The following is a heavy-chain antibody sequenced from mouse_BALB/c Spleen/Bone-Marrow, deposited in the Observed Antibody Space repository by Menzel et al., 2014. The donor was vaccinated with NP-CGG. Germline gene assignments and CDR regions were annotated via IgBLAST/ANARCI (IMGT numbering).Heavy chain of an antibody. CDR3: AREYGTSYDYYFDV. CDR1: GFTFNDYY. D-gene: IGHD1-1*01. J-gene: IGHJ1*01. CDR2: ISDGGSYT. V-gene: IGHV5-4*02. Sequence: DVMLVESGGGLVKPGGSLKLSCAASGFTFNDYYMYWVRQTPEKRLEWVATISDGGSYTYYPDSVKGRFTVSGDNAKNNLYLQMSSLKSEDTAMYYCAREYGTSYDYYFDVWGAGTTVTVSS.